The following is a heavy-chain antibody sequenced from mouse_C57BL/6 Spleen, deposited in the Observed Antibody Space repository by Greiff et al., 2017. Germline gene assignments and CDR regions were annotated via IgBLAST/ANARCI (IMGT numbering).Heavy chain of an antibody. J-gene: IGHJ3*01. CDR3: ARREIHDGGFAY. D-gene: IGHD2-12*01. CDR2: ISSGSSTI. Sequence: EVQVVESGGGLVKPGGSLKLSCAASGFTFSDYGMHWVRQAPEKGLEWVAYISSGSSTIYYADTVKGRFTISRDNATNTLFLQMTRLRSEDTAMYYCARREIHDGGFAYWGQGTLVTVAA. V-gene: IGHV5-17*01. CDR1: GFTFSDYG.